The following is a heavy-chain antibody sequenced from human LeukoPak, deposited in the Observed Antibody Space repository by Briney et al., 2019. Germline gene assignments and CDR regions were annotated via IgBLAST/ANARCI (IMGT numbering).Heavy chain of an antibody. CDR1: GGSISRYY. J-gene: IGHJ6*03. CDR3: AREEVYYYMDV. CDR2: IYYSGST. Sequence: SETLSLTCTVSGGSISRYYWSWIRQPPGTGLEWIGYIYYSGSTNYNPSLKSRVTISVDTSKNQFSLKLSSVTAADTAVYYCAREEVYYYMDVWGKGTTVTVSS. V-gene: IGHV4-59*12.